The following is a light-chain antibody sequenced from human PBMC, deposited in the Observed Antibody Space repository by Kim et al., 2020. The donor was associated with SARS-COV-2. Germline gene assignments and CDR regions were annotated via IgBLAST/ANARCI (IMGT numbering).Light chain of an antibody. V-gene: IGKV4-1*01. Sequence: DIVMTQSPDSLAVSLGERATINCKSSQTILYSSNNKNYLAWYQQRPGQPPRLLIYWVSTRGSGVPDRFSGSGSGTDFTLTISSLQAEDVAVYYCQQYYGTPFTFGPGTKVDIK. CDR1: QTILYSSNNKNY. CDR3: QQYYGTPFT. J-gene: IGKJ3*01. CDR2: WVS.